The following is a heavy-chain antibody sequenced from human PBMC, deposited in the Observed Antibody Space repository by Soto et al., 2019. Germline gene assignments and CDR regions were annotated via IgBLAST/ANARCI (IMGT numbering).Heavy chain of an antibody. CDR1: GGSISSTRNY. CDR2: ISHSGTT. CDR3: ARDSDQYVSSWYGFDS. V-gene: IGHV4-39*02. Sequence: SDTLSLTCVVSGGSISSTRNYWAWIRHSPGKGLEWIGTISHSGTTFYNPSLKSRFTISSNRSTNQLSRKVFSVAAADTAMYYCARDSDQYVSSWYGFDSWGPGIMVSVSS. D-gene: IGHD6-13*01. J-gene: IGHJ4*02.